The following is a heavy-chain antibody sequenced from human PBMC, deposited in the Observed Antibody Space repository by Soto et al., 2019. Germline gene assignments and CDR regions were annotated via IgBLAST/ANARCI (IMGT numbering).Heavy chain of an antibody. CDR3: ARDRIAAAGHFDY. CDR2: IYYSGST. D-gene: IGHD6-13*01. J-gene: IGHJ4*02. Sequence: QVQLQESGPGLVKPSQTLSLTCTVSGGSISSGGYYWSWIRQHPGKGLEWIGYIYYSGSTYYNPTLKIRVTISLYPSKNQFSLKLSSVTAADPAVYYCARDRIAAAGHFDYWGQRTLVTVSS. V-gene: IGHV4-31*03. CDR1: GGSISSGGYY.